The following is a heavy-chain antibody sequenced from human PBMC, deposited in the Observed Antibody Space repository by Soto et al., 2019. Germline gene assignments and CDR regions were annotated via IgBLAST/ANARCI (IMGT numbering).Heavy chain of an antibody. Sequence: PGGSLRLSCAASGFFFSSYTMHWVRQAQGKGLEWVAAMSHDGSNKYYADSVKGRFIISRDNSKNTLYLQINSLRAEETAVYYCAGDRGGSGGGYKLHYYLYAMDVWGQGTAVTVSS. CDR3: AGDRGGSGGGYKLHYYLYAMDV. D-gene: IGHD1-26*01. CDR1: GFFFSSYT. V-gene: IGHV3-30*03. CDR2: MSHDGSNK. J-gene: IGHJ6*02.